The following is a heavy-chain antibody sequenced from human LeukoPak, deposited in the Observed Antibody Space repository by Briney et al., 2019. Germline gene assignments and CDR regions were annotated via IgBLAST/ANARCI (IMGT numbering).Heavy chain of an antibody. D-gene: IGHD1-14*01. CDR2: ISGSGDST. CDR1: GFTFSSYA. CDR3: ANGPESNSPHFDS. V-gene: IGHV3-23*01. J-gene: IGHJ4*02. Sequence: QSGGSLSLSCAASGFTFSSYAMTWVRQAPGKGLEWVSAISGSGDSTYYADSVKGRFTTSRDNSKNTLYLQMNSLRAEDTAVYYCANGPESNSPHFDSWGQGTLVTVSS.